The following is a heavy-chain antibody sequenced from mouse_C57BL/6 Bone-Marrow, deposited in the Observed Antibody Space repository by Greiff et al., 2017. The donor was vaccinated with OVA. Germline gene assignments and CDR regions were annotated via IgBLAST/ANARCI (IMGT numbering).Heavy chain of an antibody. CDR2: IDPNSGGT. CDR1: GYTFTSYW. Sequence: QVQLQQPGAELVKPGASVKLSCKASGYTFTSYWMHWVKQRPGRGLEWIGRIDPNSGGTKYNEKFKSKATLTVDKPSSTAYRQLSSLTSEDSAVYYCARRGGSSSYYAMDYWGQGTAVTVSS. J-gene: IGHJ4*01. CDR3: ARRGGSSSYYAMDY. D-gene: IGHD1-1*01. V-gene: IGHV1-72*01.